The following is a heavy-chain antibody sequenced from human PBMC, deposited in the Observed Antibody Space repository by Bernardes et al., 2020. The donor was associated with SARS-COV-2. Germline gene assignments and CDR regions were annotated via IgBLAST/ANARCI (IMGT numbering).Heavy chain of an antibody. V-gene: IGHV3-23*01. J-gene: IGHJ4*02. CDR3: AKGQASTNWPYFDF. Sequence: GGSLRLSCEASGFTFSGYSMNWVRQTPGKGLEWVSFISYSGSPTYYPDSVRGRFTISRDNSKNRLYLQMNFLRPEDTAVYYCAKGQASTNWPYFDFWGPGTVVTVSS. CDR1: GFTFSGYS. CDR2: ISYSGSPT. D-gene: IGHD2-8*01.